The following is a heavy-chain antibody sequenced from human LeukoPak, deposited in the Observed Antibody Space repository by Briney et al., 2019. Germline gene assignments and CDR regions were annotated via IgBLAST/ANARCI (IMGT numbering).Heavy chain of an antibody. CDR1: GFTFSSYS. V-gene: IGHV3-21*01. J-gene: IGHJ6*02. CDR2: ISSSSSYI. CDR3: ARGGVAPLYYYYGMDV. D-gene: IGHD1-26*01. Sequence: PGGSLRLSCAASGFTFSSYSMNWVRQAPGKGLEWVSSISSSSSYIYYADSVKGRFTISRDNAKNSLYLQMNSLRAEDTAVYYGARGGVAPLYYYYGMDVWGQGTTVTVP.